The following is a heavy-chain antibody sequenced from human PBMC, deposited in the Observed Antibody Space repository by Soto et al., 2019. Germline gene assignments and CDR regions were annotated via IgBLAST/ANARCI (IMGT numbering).Heavy chain of an antibody. J-gene: IGHJ4*02. D-gene: IGHD1-1*01. Sequence: QITLKESGPTLVKPTQTLTLTCTFSGFSLSTSGVGVAWVRQPPGQALEWLAFIFWNDEKHYRPSLKSRVTIIKDPSKTHVVLTMTNVDPVDTGTYYCPRRHGYKSYHVEYWGQGTLVTVSS. CDR3: PRRHGYKSYHVEY. CDR2: IFWNDEK. CDR1: GFSLSTSGVG. V-gene: IGHV2-5*01.